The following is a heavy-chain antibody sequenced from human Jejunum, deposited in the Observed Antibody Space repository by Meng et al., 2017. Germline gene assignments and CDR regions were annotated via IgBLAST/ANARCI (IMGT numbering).Heavy chain of an antibody. V-gene: IGHV3-9*01. CDR3: AKDFFGTLVAGTLDY. J-gene: IGHJ4*02. Sequence: SLKISCAASGFTFDDYAMHWVRQAPGKGLEWVSCISWNSGSIVYADSVKGRFTISRDNAKNSLYLQMNSLRSEDTALYYCAKDFFGTLVAGTLDYWGQGALVTVSS. CDR1: GFTFDDYA. CDR2: ISWNSGSI. D-gene: IGHD6-19*01.